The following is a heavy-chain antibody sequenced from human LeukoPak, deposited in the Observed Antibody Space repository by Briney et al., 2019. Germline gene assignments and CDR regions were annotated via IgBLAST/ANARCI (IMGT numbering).Heavy chain of an antibody. CDR1: GFTFSSYD. CDR2: IGTAGDT. CDR3: ARGRARSFDY. J-gene: IGHJ4*02. Sequence: GGALRLSCAASGFTFSSYDMHWVRHATGKGLEWVSAIGTAGDTYYPGSVKGRFTISRENAKNSLYLQMNSLRAGDTAVYYCARGRARSFDYWGQGTLVTVSS. V-gene: IGHV3-13*01.